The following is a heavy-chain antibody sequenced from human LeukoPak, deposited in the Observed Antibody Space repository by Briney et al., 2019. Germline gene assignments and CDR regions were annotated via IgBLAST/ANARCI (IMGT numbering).Heavy chain of an antibody. J-gene: IGHJ4*02. CDR3: AKDAPNYYGSGSYPDY. CDR2: IRYDGSNK. D-gene: IGHD3-10*01. Sequence: GGSLRLSCAASGFTFSSYGMHWVRQAPGKGLEWVAFIRYDGSNKYYADSVKGRFSISRDNSKNTLYLQMNSLRAEDTAVYYCAKDAPNYYGSGSYPDYWGQGTLVTVSS. CDR1: GFTFSSYG. V-gene: IGHV3-30*02.